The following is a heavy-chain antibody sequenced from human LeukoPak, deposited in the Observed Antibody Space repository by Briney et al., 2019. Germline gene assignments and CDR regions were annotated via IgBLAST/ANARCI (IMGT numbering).Heavy chain of an antibody. J-gene: IGHJ4*02. CDR3: AAGEWEQLLNY. Sequence: SVKVSCKVSGYSLTELSMHWVRQAPGKGPEWMGGFDPADGEIIYPQKFQGRVTMTEDTSSDTAYMELSGLRFEDTAVYYCAAGEWEQLLNYWGQGTLVTVSS. CDR2: FDPADGEI. V-gene: IGHV1-24*01. D-gene: IGHD1/OR15-1a*01. CDR1: GYSLTELS.